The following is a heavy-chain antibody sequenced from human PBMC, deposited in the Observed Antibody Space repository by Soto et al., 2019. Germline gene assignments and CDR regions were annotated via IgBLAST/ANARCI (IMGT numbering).Heavy chain of an antibody. CDR3: AKDAEAAFFDY. Sequence: PGGSLRLSCAASGFTFSSYGMHWVRQAPGKGLEWVAVISYDGSNKYYADSVKGRFTISRDNSKNTLYLQMNSLRAEDTAVYYCAKDAEAAFFDYWGQGTLVTVSS. J-gene: IGHJ4*02. V-gene: IGHV3-30*18. D-gene: IGHD6-25*01. CDR1: GFTFSSYG. CDR2: ISYDGSNK.